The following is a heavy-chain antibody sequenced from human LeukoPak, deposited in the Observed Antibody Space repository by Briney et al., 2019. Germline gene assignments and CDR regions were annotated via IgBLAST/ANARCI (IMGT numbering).Heavy chain of an antibody. CDR2: IYTSGST. J-gene: IGHJ6*03. CDR1: GGSISGYY. V-gene: IGHV4-4*07. Sequence: SETLPLTCSVSGGSISGYYWSWIRQPAGKGLEWIGRIYTSGSTNYNPSLKSRVTMSVDTSKNQFSLKLSYVTAADTAVYYCARVDVFGVVSSDYYYYYMDVWGKGTTVTVSS. CDR3: ARVDVFGVVSSDYYYYYMDV. D-gene: IGHD3-3*01.